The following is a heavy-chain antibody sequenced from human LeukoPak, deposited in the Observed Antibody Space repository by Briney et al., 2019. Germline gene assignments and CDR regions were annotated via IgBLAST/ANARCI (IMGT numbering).Heavy chain of an antibody. Sequence: GGSLRLSCAVSGFTVSSNYMNWVRQAPGKGLEWVSFISSTGGTIYYADSVKGRFTVSRDNGKNSLLLQMNSLRAEDTALYYCARGYSRAAFDIWGQGTVVAVSS. V-gene: IGHV3-48*01. CDR3: ARGYSRAAFDI. CDR2: ISSTGGTI. J-gene: IGHJ3*02. CDR1: GFTVSSNY. D-gene: IGHD2-15*01.